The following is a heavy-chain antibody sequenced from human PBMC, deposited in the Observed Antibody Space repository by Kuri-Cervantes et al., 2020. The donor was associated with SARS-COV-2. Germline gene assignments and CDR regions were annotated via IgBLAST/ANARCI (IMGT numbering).Heavy chain of an antibody. Sequence: ASVKVSCKASGYTFTSYGISWVRQAPGQGLEWMGWINTNTGNPTYAQGFTGRFVFSLDTSVSTAYLQISSLKAEDTAVYYCARDKVGSYDYVWGSYRDEGHFDYWGQGTLVTVSS. J-gene: IGHJ4*02. CDR1: GYTFTSYG. V-gene: IGHV7-4-1*02. CDR3: ARDKVGSYDYVWGSYRDEGHFDY. D-gene: IGHD3-16*02. CDR2: INTNTGNP.